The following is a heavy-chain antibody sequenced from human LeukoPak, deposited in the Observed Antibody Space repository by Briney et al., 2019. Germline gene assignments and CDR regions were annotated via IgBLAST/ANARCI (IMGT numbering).Heavy chain of an antibody. D-gene: IGHD3-22*01. CDR1: GGSISSGGYY. V-gene: IGHV4-39*07. CDR2: INHSGST. Sequence: SETLSLTCTVSGGSISSGGYYWSWIRQPPGKGLEWIGEINHSGSTNYNPSLKSRVTISVDTSKNQFSLKLSSVTAADTAVYYCASLRYYYDSSGSRPVDYWGQGTLVTVSS. CDR3: ASLRYYYDSSGSRPVDY. J-gene: IGHJ4*02.